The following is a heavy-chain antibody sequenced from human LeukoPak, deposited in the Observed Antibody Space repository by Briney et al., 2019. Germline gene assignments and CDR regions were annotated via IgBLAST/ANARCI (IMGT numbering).Heavy chain of an antibody. V-gene: IGHV1-2*02. J-gene: IGHJ4*02. D-gene: IGHD1-26*01. CDR2: IVPNSGGT. CDR3: ATLGATSFDY. Sequence: ASVKVSCKASGYTFTSYYIHWVRQAPGQGLEWMGWIVPNSGGTNYTQKFQGRVTMTRDTSISTAYMELNRLRYDDTAVYYCATLGATSFDYWGQGTLVTVSS. CDR1: GYTFTSYY.